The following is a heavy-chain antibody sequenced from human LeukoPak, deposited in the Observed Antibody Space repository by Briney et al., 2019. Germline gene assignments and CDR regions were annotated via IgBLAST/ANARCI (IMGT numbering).Heavy chain of an antibody. CDR3: ARVRGIAAAGVYYYYGMDV. CDR2: ISAYNGNT. V-gene: IGHV1-18*01. Sequence: GASVKVSCKPSGYTFTSYGISWVRQAPGQGLEWMGWISAYNGNTNYAQKLQGRVTMTTDTSTSTAYMELRSLRSDDTAVYYCARVRGIAAAGVYYYYGMDVWGQGTTVTVSS. D-gene: IGHD6-13*01. CDR1: GYTFTSYG. J-gene: IGHJ6*02.